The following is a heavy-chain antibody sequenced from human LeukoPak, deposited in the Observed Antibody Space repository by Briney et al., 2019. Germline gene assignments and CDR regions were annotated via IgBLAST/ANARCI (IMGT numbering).Heavy chain of an antibody. CDR2: IYDTGSP. CDR3: ARGTIVAPYIDY. CDR1: GDSLSSDY. V-gene: IGHV4-4*07. D-gene: IGHD5-12*01. Sequence: SETLSLTCSVSGDSLSSDYWTWIRQPAGRGLEWIGRIYDTGSPNYNPSLRSRVTMSVDTSKSQFSLKLTSVTAADTAVYYCARGTIVAPYIDYWGQGTLVTVSS. J-gene: IGHJ4*02.